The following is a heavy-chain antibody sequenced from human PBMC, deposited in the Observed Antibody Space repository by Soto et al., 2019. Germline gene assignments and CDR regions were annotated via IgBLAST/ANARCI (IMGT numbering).Heavy chain of an antibody. Sequence: QLQLQESSSGLVKPSQTLSLTCAVSGGSISSGGYSWSWIRQPPGMGLEWIGYIYHSGSTYYNPSLKSRVTISGDRSKNQYSLKLRSVTAADTAVYYCAAGGGLPRYYWGQGTLVTVSS. J-gene: IGHJ4*02. CDR2: IYHSGST. D-gene: IGHD5-12*01. CDR1: GGSISSGGYS. V-gene: IGHV4-30-2*01. CDR3: AAGGGLPRYY.